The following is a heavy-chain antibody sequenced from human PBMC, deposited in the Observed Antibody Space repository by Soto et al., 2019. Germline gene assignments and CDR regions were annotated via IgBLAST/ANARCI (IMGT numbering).Heavy chain of an antibody. D-gene: IGHD3-10*01. CDR1: GFTFSSYG. V-gene: IGHV3-33*01. CDR3: ARDSFGGFGELLRYYYGMDV. CDR2: IWYDGSNK. J-gene: IGHJ6*02. Sequence: GGSLRLSCAASGFTFSSYGMHWVRQAPGKGLEWVAVIWYDGSNKYYADSVKGRFTISRDNSKNTLYLQMNSLRAEDTAVYYCARDSFGGFGELLRYYYGMDVWGQGTTVTVSS.